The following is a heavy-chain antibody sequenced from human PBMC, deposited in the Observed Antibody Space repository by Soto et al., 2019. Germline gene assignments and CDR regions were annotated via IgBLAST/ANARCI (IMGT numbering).Heavy chain of an antibody. CDR3: ARVDVLRFLDWLI. V-gene: IGHV1-18*04. CDR2: ISAYNGNT. Sequence: ASVKVSCKASGYTFTNYGISWVRQAPGQGLEWMGWISAYNGNTNYAQNLQGRVTKTTDTSTSTAYMELRSLRSDDTAVYYCARVDVLRFLDWLIWGQGTLVTVSS. CDR1: GYTFTNYG. J-gene: IGHJ4*02. D-gene: IGHD3-3*01.